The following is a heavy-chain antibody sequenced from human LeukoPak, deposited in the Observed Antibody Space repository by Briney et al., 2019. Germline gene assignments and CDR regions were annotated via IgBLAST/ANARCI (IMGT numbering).Heavy chain of an antibody. D-gene: IGHD1-20*01. Sequence: SETLSLTCSVSGDSMSSHYWRWARQSAGKGLEWVGYITNSGTTNLNPSLKSRVTISRDTSKNQISLRRRSVAAADTAVYYCARATLTGTTPYYYMDVWGKGTTVTVSS. CDR1: GDSMSSHY. CDR2: ITNSGTT. CDR3: ARATLTGTTPYYYMDV. J-gene: IGHJ6*03. V-gene: IGHV4-59*11.